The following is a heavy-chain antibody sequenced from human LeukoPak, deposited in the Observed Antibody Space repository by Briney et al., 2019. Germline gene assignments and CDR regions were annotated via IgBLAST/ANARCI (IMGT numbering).Heavy chain of an antibody. D-gene: IGHD2-15*01. CDR3: ARDLAAHDAFDI. CDR1: GGSISSYY. J-gene: IGHJ3*02. CDR2: IYYSGST. V-gene: IGHV4-59*01. Sequence: AETLSLTCTVSGGSISSYYWSWIRQPPGKGLEWIGYIYYSGSTNYNPSLKSRVTISVDTSKNQFSLKLSSVTAADTAVYYCARDLAAHDAFDIWGQGTMVTVSS.